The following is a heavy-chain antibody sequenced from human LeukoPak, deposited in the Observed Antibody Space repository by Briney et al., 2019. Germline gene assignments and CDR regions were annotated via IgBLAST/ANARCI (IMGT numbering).Heavy chain of an antibody. Sequence: GGSLRLSCAASGLTFSSYSMNWVRQAPGKGLEWVSYISSSSSSIYYADSVKGRFTISRDKAKNSLYLQMNSLRAEDTAVYYCARRAGDYSHPYDYWGQGILVTVSS. CDR3: ARRAGDYSHPYDY. D-gene: IGHD3-22*01. J-gene: IGHJ4*02. CDR2: ISSSSSSI. V-gene: IGHV3-48*01. CDR1: GLTFSSYS.